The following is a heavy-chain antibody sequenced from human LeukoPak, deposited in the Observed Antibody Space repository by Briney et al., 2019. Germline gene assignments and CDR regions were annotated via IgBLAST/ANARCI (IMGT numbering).Heavy chain of an antibody. J-gene: IGHJ3*02. CDR2: ISSSSSYI. CDR1: GFTFSNYN. Sequence: KPGGSLRLSCAASGFTFSNYNMIWVRQAPGKGLEWVSSISSSSSYIYYADSLKGRFTISRDDAKSLLYLQMNSLRAEDTAVYYCARAQVVPAAIPQRRVPSAGIDIWGQGTMVTVSS. D-gene: IGHD2-2*02. CDR3: ARAQVVPAAIPQRRVPSAGIDI. V-gene: IGHV3-21*01.